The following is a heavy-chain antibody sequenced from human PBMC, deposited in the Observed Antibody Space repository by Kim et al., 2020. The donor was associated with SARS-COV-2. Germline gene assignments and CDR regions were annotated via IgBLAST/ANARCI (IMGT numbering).Heavy chain of an antibody. CDR3: ARERSGSGDY. Sequence: NTNYAQKLQGRVTMTTDTSTSTAYMELRSLSSDNTAVYYCARERSGSGDYWGQGTLVTVSS. CDR2: NT. V-gene: IGHV1-18*01. J-gene: IGHJ4*02. D-gene: IGHD3-3*01.